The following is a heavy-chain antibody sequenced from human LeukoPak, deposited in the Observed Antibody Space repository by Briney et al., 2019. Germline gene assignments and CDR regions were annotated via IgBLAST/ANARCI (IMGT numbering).Heavy chain of an antibody. D-gene: IGHD6-6*01. V-gene: IGHV4-30-4*01. CDR2: IFYTGST. J-gene: IGHJ5*02. CDR3: ARKYPDHWFDP. Sequence: SETLSLTCTVSGVSISSGNYYWSWIRQPPGKGLEWIGHIFYTGSTNYSPSLKSRVSISVDTFKNQFSPKLSSVTAADTAVYYCARKYPDHWFDPWGQGTLVTVSS. CDR1: GVSISSGNYY.